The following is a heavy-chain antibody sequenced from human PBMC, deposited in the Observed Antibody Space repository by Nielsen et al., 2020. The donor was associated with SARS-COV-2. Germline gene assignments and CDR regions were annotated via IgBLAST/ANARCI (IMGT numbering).Heavy chain of an antibody. CDR2: IFYSGTA. V-gene: IGHV4-59*01. D-gene: IGHD3-10*01. CDR3: ARGTDSGLY. Sequence: SETLSLTCSVSGASITTYYWSWIRQTPGKGLEWIGYIFYSGTAGYNPSLKSRVTISLDTSKNQFSLKVTSLTAADTAVYYCARGTDSGLYWGQGTLVTVSS. CDR1: GASITTYY. J-gene: IGHJ4*02.